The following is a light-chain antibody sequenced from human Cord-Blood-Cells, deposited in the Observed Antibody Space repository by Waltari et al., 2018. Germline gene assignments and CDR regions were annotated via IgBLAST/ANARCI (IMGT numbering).Light chain of an antibody. CDR3: QAWDSSTAV. J-gene: IGLJ2*01. CDR2: QDS. CDR1: KLGDKY. V-gene: IGLV3-1*01. Sequence: SYELTQPPSVSVSPGQTASITCSGAKLGDKYACWYQQKPDHSPVLVIYQDSKRPSGIPERFSGSNSGNTATLTISGTQAMDEADYYCQAWDSSTAVFGGGTKLTVL.